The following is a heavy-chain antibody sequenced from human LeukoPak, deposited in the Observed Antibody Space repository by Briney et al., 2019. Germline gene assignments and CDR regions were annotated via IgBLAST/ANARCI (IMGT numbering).Heavy chain of an antibody. Sequence: SQTLSLTCTVSGGSISSGSYYWSWIRQPAGKGLEWIGRIETSGTTNYNPSLNSRVTISVDTSKNQFSLKLSSVTAADTAVYYCAREQSSSSYDYWGQGTLVTVSS. CDR3: AREQSSSSYDY. D-gene: IGHD6-6*01. J-gene: IGHJ4*02. V-gene: IGHV4-61*02. CDR1: GGSISSGSYY. CDR2: IETSGTT.